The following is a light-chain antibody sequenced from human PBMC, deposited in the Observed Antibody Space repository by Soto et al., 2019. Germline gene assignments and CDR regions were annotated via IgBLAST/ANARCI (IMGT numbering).Light chain of an antibody. CDR3: QQYDNLPT. CDR1: QDISNY. J-gene: IGKJ1*01. CDR2: DAS. V-gene: IGKV1-33*01. Sequence: DIQMTQSPSSLSASVGDRVTITCQASQDISNYLNWYQQKPGKAPKLLIYDASNLETGVPSRLSGSGSGTDFTFTISSLQPEDIATYYCQQYDNLPTFGQGTKV.